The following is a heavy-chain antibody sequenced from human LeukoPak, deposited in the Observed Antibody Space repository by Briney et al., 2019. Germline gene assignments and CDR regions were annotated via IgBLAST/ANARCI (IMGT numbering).Heavy chain of an antibody. CDR3: ARYAAAGTDYYYYMDV. CDR2: IYYSGTT. J-gene: IGHJ6*03. CDR1: GGSISTYY. Sequence: PSETLSLTCTVSGGSISTYYWSWIRQPPGKGLEWIGYIYYSGTTSYNPSLKSRVTISVDTSKNQFSLKLTSVTAADTAVYYCARYAAAGTDYYYYMDVWGKGTTVTVSS. V-gene: IGHV4-59*01. D-gene: IGHD6-13*01.